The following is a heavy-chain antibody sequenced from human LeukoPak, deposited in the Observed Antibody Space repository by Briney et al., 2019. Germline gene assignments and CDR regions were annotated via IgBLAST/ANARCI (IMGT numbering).Heavy chain of an antibody. Sequence: GGSLRLSCIASGLTFSDSGMSWFRQAPGKGLEWVANIKQDGGDKYYVDSVKGRFTIYRDNAKNSLYLQMNSLRAEDTAVYYCARGGNRFDSWGQGTLVTVSS. CDR2: IKQDGGDK. J-gene: IGHJ5*01. V-gene: IGHV3-7*05. CDR3: ARGGNRFDS. CDR1: GLTFSDSG. D-gene: IGHD1-14*01.